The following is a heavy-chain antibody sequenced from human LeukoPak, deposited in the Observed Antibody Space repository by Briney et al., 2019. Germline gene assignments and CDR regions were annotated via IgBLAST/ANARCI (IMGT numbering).Heavy chain of an antibody. V-gene: IGHV3-53*01. J-gene: IGHJ4*02. CDR1: GFTVSSNS. CDR3: ARRAGAYSHPYDY. Sequence: GGSLRLSCAASGFTVSSNSMSWVRQAPGKGLEWVSFIYSDNTHYSDSVKGRFTISRDNSKNTLYLQMNSLRAEDTAVHYCARRAGAYSHPYDYWGQGTLVTVSS. CDR2: IYSDNT. D-gene: IGHD4/OR15-4a*01.